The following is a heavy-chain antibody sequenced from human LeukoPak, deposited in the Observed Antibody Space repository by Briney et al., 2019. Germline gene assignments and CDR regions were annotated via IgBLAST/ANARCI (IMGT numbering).Heavy chain of an antibody. CDR1: GYTFTSYD. V-gene: IGHV1-8*01. CDR2: MNPNSGNT. J-gene: IGHJ5*02. D-gene: IGHD6-19*01. Sequence: ASVKVSCKASGYTFTSYDINWVRQATGQGLEWMGWMNPNSGNTGYAQKFQGRVTMTRNTSISTAYMELSSLRSEDTAVYYCARYRRAVAGVNWFDPWGQGTLVTVSS. CDR3: ARYRRAVAGVNWFDP.